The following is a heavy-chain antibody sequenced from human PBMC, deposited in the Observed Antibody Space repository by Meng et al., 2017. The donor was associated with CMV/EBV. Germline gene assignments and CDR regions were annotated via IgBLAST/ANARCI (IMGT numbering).Heavy chain of an antibody. CDR3: APLLTYYDFWSGYRYGMDV. D-gene: IGHD3-3*01. CDR2: ISSSSSYI. J-gene: IGHJ6*02. Sequence: GESLKISCAASGFTFSSYWMSWVRQAPGKGLEWVSSISSSSSYIYYADSVKGRFTISRDNAKNSLYLQMNSLRAEDTAVYYCAPLLTYYDFWSGYRYGMDVWGQGTTVTVSS. V-gene: IGHV3-21*01. CDR1: GFTFSSYW.